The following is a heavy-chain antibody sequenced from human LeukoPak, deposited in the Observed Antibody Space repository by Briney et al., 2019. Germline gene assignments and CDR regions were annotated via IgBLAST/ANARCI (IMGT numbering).Heavy chain of an antibody. V-gene: IGHV3-11*01. CDR3: ARDSGKHIVVVTATPRNWFDP. CDR1: GFTFSDYY. J-gene: IGHJ5*02. CDR2: ISSSGSTI. D-gene: IGHD2-21*02. Sequence: PGGSLRLSCAASGFTFSDYYMSWIRQAPGKGLEWVSYISSSGSTIYCADSVKGRFTISRDNAKNSLYLQMNSLRAEDTAVYYCARDSGKHIVVVTATPRNWFDPWGQGTLVTVSS.